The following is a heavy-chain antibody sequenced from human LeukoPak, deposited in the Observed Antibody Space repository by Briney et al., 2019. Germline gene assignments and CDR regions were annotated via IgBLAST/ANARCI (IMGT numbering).Heavy chain of an antibody. CDR3: ARDRTYYYDSSGHLDY. CDR1: GFTFSSYS. D-gene: IGHD3-22*01. CDR2: ISSSSSTI. Sequence: GGSLRLSCAASGFTFSSYSMNWVRQAPGKGLEWVSYISSSSSTIYYADSVKGRFTISRDNAKNSLYLQMNSLRAEDTAVYYCARDRTYYYDSSGHLDYWGQGTLVTVS. J-gene: IGHJ4*02. V-gene: IGHV3-48*01.